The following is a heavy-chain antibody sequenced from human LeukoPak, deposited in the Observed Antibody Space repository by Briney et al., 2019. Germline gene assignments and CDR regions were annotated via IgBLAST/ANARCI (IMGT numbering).Heavy chain of an antibody. V-gene: IGHV4-39*01. J-gene: IGHJ5*02. CDR3: ARGSPYHT. CDR1: GGSISSSNYY. Sequence: SETLSLTCTDSGGSISSSNYYWGWIRQPPGKGLVYIGSIHYSGTTYFNPSLKSRVTISVDTSENQFSLKLNSVTAADTAVYYCARGSPYHTWGQGTLVTVSS. CDR2: IHYSGTT.